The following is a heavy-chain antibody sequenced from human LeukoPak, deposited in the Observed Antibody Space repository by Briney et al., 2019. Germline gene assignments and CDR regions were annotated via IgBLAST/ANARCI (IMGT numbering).Heavy chain of an antibody. CDR2: IRGGGET. CDR1: GFSFSNYA. CDR3: AKADWVSNAGAVC. Sequence: GGSLRLSCAASGFSFSNYAMSWVRQAPGRGRGWVSSIRGGGETCYADSVKGGFTLSRDDNRNTVYLQLNNLRVEDTAIYYCAKADWVSNAGAVCWGQGTQVTVSS. V-gene: IGHV3-23*01. D-gene: IGHD1-1*01. J-gene: IGHJ4*02.